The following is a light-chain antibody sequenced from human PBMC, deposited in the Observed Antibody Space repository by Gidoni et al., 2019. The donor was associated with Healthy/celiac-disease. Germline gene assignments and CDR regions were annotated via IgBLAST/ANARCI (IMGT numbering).Light chain of an antibody. CDR2: WAS. CDR3: QQYYSTPCS. Sequence: DIVLTQSPASLAVSLGERATINCKSSQRVLYSSNNKNCLAWYQQKPGQPPKLLIYWASTRESGVPDRFSGSGSGTDFTLTISSLQAEDVAVYYCQQYYSTPCSFGQGTKLEIK. V-gene: IGKV4-1*01. CDR1: QRVLYSSNNKNC. J-gene: IGKJ2*04.